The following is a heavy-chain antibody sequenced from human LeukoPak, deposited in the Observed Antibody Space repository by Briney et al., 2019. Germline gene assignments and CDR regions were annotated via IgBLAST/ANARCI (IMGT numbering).Heavy chain of an antibody. J-gene: IGHJ6*04. Sequence: GGSLRPSCAASGFTFSSYEMNWVRQAPGKGLEWVSYISSSGSTIYYADSVKGRFTISRDNAKNSLYLQMNSLRAEDTAVYYYARALSSSWYPYYYYYGMDVWGKGTTVTVSS. D-gene: IGHD6-13*01. CDR2: ISSSGSTI. CDR3: ARALSSSWYPYYYYYGMDV. CDR1: GFTFSSYE. V-gene: IGHV3-48*03.